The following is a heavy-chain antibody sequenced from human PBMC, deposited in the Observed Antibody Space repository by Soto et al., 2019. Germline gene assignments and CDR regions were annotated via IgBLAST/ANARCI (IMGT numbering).Heavy chain of an antibody. J-gene: IGHJ3*02. Sequence: SSETLSLTCTVSGDSIRSYSWSCNRQPPGKGLEWIGNIHYNGNTKYSPSLKSRVTMSVDTSKNHFSLKLISVTTADTAVYFCARDIPYCGGVCHDAFDIWGQGTMVT. CDR3: ARDIPYCGGVCHDAFDI. CDR2: IHYNGNT. CDR1: GDSIRSYS. V-gene: IGHV4-59*01. D-gene: IGHD2-21*02.